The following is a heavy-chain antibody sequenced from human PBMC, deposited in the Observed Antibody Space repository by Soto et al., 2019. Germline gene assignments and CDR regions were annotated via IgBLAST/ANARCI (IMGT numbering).Heavy chain of an antibody. D-gene: IGHD1-26*01. Sequence: QVQLQESGPGLVKPSETLSLTCTVSGGSISSYYWSWIRQPPGKGLEWIGYIYYSGSTNYNPSLKSRVTIPVDTSKNQLSLRLSSVTAADTAVYYCARDRGGREFDYWGQGTLVTVSS. CDR3: ARDRGGREFDY. CDR1: GGSISSYY. CDR2: IYYSGST. J-gene: IGHJ4*02. V-gene: IGHV4-59*01.